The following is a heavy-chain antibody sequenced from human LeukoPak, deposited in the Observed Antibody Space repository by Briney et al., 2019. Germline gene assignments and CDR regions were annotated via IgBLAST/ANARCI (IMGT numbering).Heavy chain of an antibody. CDR3: ARVGVYGLCSSSACFSPFDC. V-gene: IGHV4-4*07. CDR1: GGSISSYY. D-gene: IGHD2-2*01. Sequence: SETLSLTCTVSGGSISSYYWSWTRQPAGKGLEWIGRIYTSGSTNYNPSLKSRVTMSVDTSKNQFSLKLSSVTAADTAVYYCARVGVYGLCSSSACFSPFDCWGQGTLVTVSS. CDR2: IYTSGST. J-gene: IGHJ4*02.